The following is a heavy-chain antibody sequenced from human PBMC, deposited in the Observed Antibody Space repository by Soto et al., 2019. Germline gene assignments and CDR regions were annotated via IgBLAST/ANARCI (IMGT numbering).Heavy chain of an antibody. CDR1: GYTFTSYG. CDR3: ALPVRRSDNWYDIDY. V-gene: IGHV1-18*01. J-gene: IGHJ4*02. CDR2: ISAYNGNT. Sequence: ASVKVSCKASGYTFTSYGISWVRQAPGQGLEWMGWISAYNGNTNYAQKLQGRVTMTTDTSTSTAYMELRSLRSDDTAVYYCALPVRRSDNWYDIDYWGQGTLVTVSS. D-gene: IGHD1-1*01.